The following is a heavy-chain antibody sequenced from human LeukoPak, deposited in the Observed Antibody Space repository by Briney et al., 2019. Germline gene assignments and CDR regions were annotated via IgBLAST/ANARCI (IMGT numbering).Heavy chain of an antibody. CDR1: GFTFSSHV. D-gene: IGHD2-2*01. CDR3: SKQIGSCRSSSCYFDY. J-gene: IGHJ4*02. CDR2: ISGSGGTT. Sequence: PGGSLRLSCAASGFTFSSHVMSWVRQVPGKGLERVAGISGSGGTTSYADSVKGRFTISRDNSKNTLFLQMNSLRAGDTAIYYCSKQIGSCRSSSCYFDYWGQGTLVTVSS. V-gene: IGHV3-23*01.